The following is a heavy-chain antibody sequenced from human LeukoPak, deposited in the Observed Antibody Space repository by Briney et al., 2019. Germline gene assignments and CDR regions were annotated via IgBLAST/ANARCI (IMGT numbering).Heavy chain of an antibody. CDR2: IKQDGSEK. Sequence: GGSLRLSCAASGFTFSSYWMSWVRQAPGKGLEWVANIKQDGSEKYYVDSVKGRFTISRDNAKNSLYLQMNSLRAEDTAVYYCAKDVGGYYFTYWSGCFDHWGQGTLVTVSS. V-gene: IGHV3-7*01. J-gene: IGHJ4*02. CDR3: AKDVGGYYFTYWSGCFDH. D-gene: IGHD3-10*01. CDR1: GFTFSSYW.